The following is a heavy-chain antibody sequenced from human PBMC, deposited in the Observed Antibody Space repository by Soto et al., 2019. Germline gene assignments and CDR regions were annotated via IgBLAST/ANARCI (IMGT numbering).Heavy chain of an antibody. CDR1: GFTFSSYA. Sequence: EVQLLESGGGLVQPGGSLRLSCAASGFTFSSYAMSWVRQAPGKGLEWVSAISGSGGSTYYADSVKGRFTISRDNSKNTLYLQMNSLGAEDTAVYYCAKDQSRYCSSTRCDKSFDYWGQGTLVTVSS. CDR2: ISGSGGST. CDR3: AKDQSRYCSSTRCDKSFDY. J-gene: IGHJ4*02. V-gene: IGHV3-23*01. D-gene: IGHD2-2*02.